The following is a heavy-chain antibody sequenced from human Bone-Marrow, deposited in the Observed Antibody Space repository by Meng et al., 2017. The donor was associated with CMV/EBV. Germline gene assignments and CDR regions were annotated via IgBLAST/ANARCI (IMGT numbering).Heavy chain of an antibody. J-gene: IGHJ4*02. CDR3: ARAPPYTNSPPDY. CDR2: INNDGSNR. D-gene: IGHD2-8*01. V-gene: IGHV3-74*01. Sequence: GESLKISCVVSRFTFRNYWMHWVRQVPGKGLVWVSRINNDGSNRDYVDSVKGRFTSSRDNAKNTLYLQMNSLRTDDTAVYFCARAPPYTNSPPDYWGQGTLVTVSS. CDR1: RFTFRNYW.